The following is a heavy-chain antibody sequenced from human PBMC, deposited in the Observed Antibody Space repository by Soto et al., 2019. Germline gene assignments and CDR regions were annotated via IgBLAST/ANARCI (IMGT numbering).Heavy chain of an antibody. Sequence: GGSLRLSCAASGFTFSSYWMSWVRQAPGKGLEWVANIKQDGSEKYYVDSVKGRFTISRDNAKNSLYLQMNSLRAEDTAVYYCARDRGYHDFWSGYFPSWGHGTLVTDSS. CDR1: GFTFSSYW. D-gene: IGHD3-3*01. CDR3: ARDRGYHDFWSGYFPS. V-gene: IGHV3-7*01. CDR2: IKQDGSEK. J-gene: IGHJ5*01.